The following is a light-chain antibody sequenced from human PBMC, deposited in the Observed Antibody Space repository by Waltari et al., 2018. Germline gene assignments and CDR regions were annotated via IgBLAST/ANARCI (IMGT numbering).Light chain of an antibody. CDR3: ATWDDTLHGCWV. Sequence: QSVLTQPPSASGTPGQRVTISCSGSSSNIGSDTVNWFQHLPGTAPKLLIYTDNQRPSGVPGRFAGSKSGPSASLAISGLQSEDEADYYCATWDDTLHGCWVFGGGTKLTVL. V-gene: IGLV1-44*01. J-gene: IGLJ3*02. CDR2: TDN. CDR1: SSNIGSDT.